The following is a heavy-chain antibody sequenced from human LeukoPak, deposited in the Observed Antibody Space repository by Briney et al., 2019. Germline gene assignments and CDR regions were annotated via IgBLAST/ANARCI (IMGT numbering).Heavy chain of an antibody. Sequence: SATLSLTCTVSGGSISSSSYYWGWIRQPPGKGLEWIGSIYYSGSTYYNPSLKSRVTISVDTSKNQFSLKLSSVTAADTAVYYCAREISRLLWFGELFVKYDAFDIWGQGTMVTVSS. V-gene: IGHV4-39*01. CDR3: AREISRLLWFGELFVKYDAFDI. D-gene: IGHD3-10*01. CDR2: IYYSGST. CDR1: GGSISSSSYY. J-gene: IGHJ3*02.